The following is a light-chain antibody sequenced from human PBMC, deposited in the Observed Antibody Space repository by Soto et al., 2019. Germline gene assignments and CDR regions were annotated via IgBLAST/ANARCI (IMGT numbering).Light chain of an antibody. CDR2: EVN. CDR1: SSDVGAYNY. J-gene: IGLJ3*02. CDR3: SSYAGSTGV. V-gene: IGLV2-8*01. Sequence: QSVLTQPPSASGSPGQSVTISCTGTSSDVGAYNYVSWYQQHPGKAPKLMIYEVNKRPSGVPDRFSGSKSGNTASLTVSGLQADDEADYYCSSYAGSTGVFGGGTKLTVL.